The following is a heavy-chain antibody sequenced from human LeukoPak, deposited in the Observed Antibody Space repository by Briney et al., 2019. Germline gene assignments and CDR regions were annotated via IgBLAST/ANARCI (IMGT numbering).Heavy chain of an antibody. Sequence: GGSLRLSCAASGFTFSDHYMDWVRQAPGKGLEWVGRIKNKANSHTTEYAASVKDRFTISRDDSKNSLYLQMNSLKTEDTAVYCCARDLRLETTSGYWGQGTLVTVSS. J-gene: IGHJ4*02. CDR3: ARDLRLETTSGY. D-gene: IGHD1-1*01. V-gene: IGHV3-72*01. CDR1: GFTFSDHY. CDR2: IKNKANSHTT.